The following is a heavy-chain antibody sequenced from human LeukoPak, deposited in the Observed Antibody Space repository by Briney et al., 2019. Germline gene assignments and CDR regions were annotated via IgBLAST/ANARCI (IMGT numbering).Heavy chain of an antibody. CDR2: IYYSGST. V-gene: IGHV4-30-4*08. Sequence: PSQTLSLTCTVSGGSISSGDYYWSWIRQPPGKGLEWIGYIYYSGSTYYNPSLKSRVTISVDTSKNQFSLKLSSVTAADTAVYYCAAELHESYYFDYWGQGTLVTVSS. CDR1: GGSISSGDYY. CDR3: AAELHESYYFDY. D-gene: IGHD1-26*01. J-gene: IGHJ4*02.